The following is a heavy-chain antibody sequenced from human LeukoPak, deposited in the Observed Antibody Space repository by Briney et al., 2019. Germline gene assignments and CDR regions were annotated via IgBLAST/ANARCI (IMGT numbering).Heavy chain of an antibody. CDR2: IWYDGSNK. J-gene: IGHJ6*02. D-gene: IGHD3-16*01. CDR1: GFTFSSYG. Sequence: GGTLRLSCAASGFTFSSYGMHWVRQAPGKGLEWVAVIWYDGSNKYYADSVKGRFTISRDNSKNTLYLQMNSLRAEDTAVYYCAREASGGNYYYYYGMDVWGQGTTVTVSS. V-gene: IGHV3-33*08. CDR3: AREASGGNYYYYYGMDV.